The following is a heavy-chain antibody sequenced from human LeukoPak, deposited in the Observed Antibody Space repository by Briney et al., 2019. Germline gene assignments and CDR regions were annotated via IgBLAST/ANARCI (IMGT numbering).Heavy chain of an antibody. Sequence: PGGSLRLSCAASGFTFSNAWMSWVRQAPGKGLEWVGRIKSKTDGGTTDYAAPVKGRFTISRDDSKNTLYLQMNSLRAEDTAVYYCANGEDRREMATRPFDYWGQGTLVTVSS. J-gene: IGHJ4*02. D-gene: IGHD5-24*01. CDR2: IKSKTDGGTT. V-gene: IGHV3-15*01. CDR3: ANGEDRREMATRPFDY. CDR1: GFTFSNAW.